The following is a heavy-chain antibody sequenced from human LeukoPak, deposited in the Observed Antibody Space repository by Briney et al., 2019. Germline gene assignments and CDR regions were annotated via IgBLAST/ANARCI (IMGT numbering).Heavy chain of an antibody. CDR1: GGSISSSSYY. CDR2: IYYSGST. J-gene: IGHJ3*02. D-gene: IGHD1-26*01. V-gene: IGHV4-39*01. CDR3: ASPWELLGAFDI. Sequence: SETLSLTCTVSGGSISSSSYYWGWIRQPPGKGLEWIGSIYYSGSTYYNPSLKSRVTISVDASKNQFSLKLSSVTAADTAVYYCASPWELLGAFDIWGQGTMVTVSS.